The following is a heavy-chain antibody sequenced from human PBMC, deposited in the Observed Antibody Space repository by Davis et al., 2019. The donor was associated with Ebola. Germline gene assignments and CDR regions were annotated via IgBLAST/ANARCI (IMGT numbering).Heavy chain of an antibody. J-gene: IGHJ4*02. CDR2: ISSGSSYI. Sequence: GGSLRLSCAASGFTFSSYNMNWVRQAPGKGLEWVSSISSGSSYIYYADSVKGRFTISRDNAKNSLYLQMNSLRAEDTAVYYCARVPGGIAVAGTGGRDYWGQGTLVTVSS. V-gene: IGHV3-21*01. CDR3: ARVPGGIAVAGTGGRDY. D-gene: IGHD6-19*01. CDR1: GFTFSSYN.